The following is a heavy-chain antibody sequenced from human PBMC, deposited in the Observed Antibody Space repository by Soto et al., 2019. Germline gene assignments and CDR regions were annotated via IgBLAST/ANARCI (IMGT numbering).Heavy chain of an antibody. J-gene: IGHJ4*02. V-gene: IGHV3-15*01. D-gene: IGHD6-19*01. Sequence: EVQLVESGGGLVKPGGCLRLSCAASGFTFTNARMSWVCQPPGKGPEWVGRIKSKTDGGTTDYVAPVKGRFIISRDDSKNIVYLQMNSLKPEDTAMYYCTTGQVAGTRDYWGQGTLVTVSA. CDR1: GFTFTNAR. CDR2: IKSKTDGGTT. CDR3: TTGQVAGTRDY.